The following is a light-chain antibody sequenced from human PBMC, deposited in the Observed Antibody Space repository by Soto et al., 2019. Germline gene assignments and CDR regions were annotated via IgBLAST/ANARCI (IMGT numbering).Light chain of an antibody. CDR1: QSVTNNY. Sequence: EIVLTQSPGTLSLSPGERATLSCRASQSVTNNYLAWYQRKPGQPPRLLIYGTSYRSTDIPRRFSGSGSGTDFTLTNTRLEPEDFAVYYSQQYGSSPPTFGQGTKVEIK. CDR2: GTS. J-gene: IGKJ1*01. V-gene: IGKV3-20*01. CDR3: QQYGSSPPT.